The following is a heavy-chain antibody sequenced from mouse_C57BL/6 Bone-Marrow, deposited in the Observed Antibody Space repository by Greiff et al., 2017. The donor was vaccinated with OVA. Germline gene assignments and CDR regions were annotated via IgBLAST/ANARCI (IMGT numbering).Heavy chain of an antibody. V-gene: IGHV1-69*01. J-gene: IGHJ2*01. CDR1: GYTFTSYW. CDR2: IDPSDSYT. CDR3: AREGPPFDY. Sequence: QVQLQQPGAELVMPGASVKLSCKASGYTFTSYWMHWVKQRPGQGLEWIGEIDPSDSYTNYNQKFKGKSTLTVDKSSSTAYMQLSSLTSEDSAVYYCAREGPPFDYWGQGTTLTVSS. D-gene: IGHD3-3*01.